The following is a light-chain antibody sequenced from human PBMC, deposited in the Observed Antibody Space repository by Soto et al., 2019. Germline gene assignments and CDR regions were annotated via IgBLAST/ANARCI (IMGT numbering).Light chain of an antibody. CDR3: QQRSNWPTVT. V-gene: IGKV3-11*01. Sequence: EIVLTQSPATLSLSPGERATLSCRASQSVSSYLAWYQQKPGQAPRLLIYDASNRATGIPARFSGSGSGTDVTLTISSLEPEDFGIYYCQQRSNWPTVTFGGGTKVEIK. CDR2: DAS. CDR1: QSVSSY. J-gene: IGKJ4*01.